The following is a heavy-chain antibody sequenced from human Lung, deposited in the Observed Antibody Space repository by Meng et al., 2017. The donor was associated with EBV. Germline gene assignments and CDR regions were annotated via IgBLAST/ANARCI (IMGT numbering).Heavy chain of an antibody. D-gene: IGHD5-24*01. CDR1: GFSFSDFG. V-gene: IGHV3-21*04. J-gene: IGHJ4*02. CDR3: ARDITDDNSDGHPVDY. CDR2: ISSRGAYI. Sequence: EVQLVESGGGLVKPGVSRRLSCEVVGFSFSDFGMNWVRQVPGKGLEWVSFISSRGAYILDAEFVRGRFTISRDNAKHSLYLQMDSLRVEDTALYFCARDITDDNSDGHPVDYWGRGTLGTVSS.